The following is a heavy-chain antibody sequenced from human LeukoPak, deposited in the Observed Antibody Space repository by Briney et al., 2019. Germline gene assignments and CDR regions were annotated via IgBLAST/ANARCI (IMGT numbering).Heavy chain of an antibody. D-gene: IGHD1-1*01. Sequence: GGSLRLSCAASGVSFSRYAMIWVRQAPGKGLEWVSFSGTTSGSTYYADSVKGRFTISRDNAKNSLYLQMSSLRPEDTAMYYCVRDQTKGNWQLWGQGTLVTVSS. CDR2: SGTTSGST. V-gene: IGHV3-48*01. J-gene: IGHJ4*02. CDR3: VRDQTKGNWQL. CDR1: GVSFSRYA.